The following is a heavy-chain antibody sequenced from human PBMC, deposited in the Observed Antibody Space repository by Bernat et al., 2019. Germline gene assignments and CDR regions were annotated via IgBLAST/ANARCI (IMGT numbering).Heavy chain of an antibody. CDR3: ARYGSGGYHAPFDS. D-gene: IGHD3-10*01. Sequence: EVQLVESGGGLVQPGGSLRLSCAASGFTFSNYGMNWVRQAPGKGLEWVSYISSSTSSIYYADSVKGRFTISRDNAESSLYLQMNSLKDEDTAVYYCARYGSGGYHAPFDSWGQGILVTVSS. V-gene: IGHV3-48*02. J-gene: IGHJ4*02. CDR2: ISSSTSSI. CDR1: GFTFSNYG.